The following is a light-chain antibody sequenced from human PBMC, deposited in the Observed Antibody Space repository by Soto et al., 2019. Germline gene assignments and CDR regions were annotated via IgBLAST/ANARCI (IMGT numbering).Light chain of an antibody. Sequence: DIQMTQSPSSLSASVGYRVSITCRASQDIRSYLNWYQQKPGKAPELLIYATSNLQSGAPPRFSASGSGTDFTLTISSLQPEDFASDYCQQGYSTQWTSGQGTKVEIK. CDR2: ATS. CDR3: QQGYSTQWT. V-gene: IGKV1-39*01. CDR1: QDIRSY. J-gene: IGKJ1*01.